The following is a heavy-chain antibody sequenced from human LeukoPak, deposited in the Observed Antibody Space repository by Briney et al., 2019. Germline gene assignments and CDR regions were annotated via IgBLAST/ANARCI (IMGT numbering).Heavy chain of an antibody. V-gene: IGHV3-11*01. CDR3: ARDRGYSGPFRAFDI. CDR2: ISSSGSTI. CDR1: GFTFSDYY. J-gene: IGHJ3*02. Sequence: GGSLRLSCAASGFTFSDYYMSWIRQAPGKGLEWVSYISSSGSTIYYADSVKGRFTISRDNAKNSLYLQMNSLRAEATAVYYCARDRGYSGPFRAFDIWGQGTMVTVSS. D-gene: IGHD5-12*01.